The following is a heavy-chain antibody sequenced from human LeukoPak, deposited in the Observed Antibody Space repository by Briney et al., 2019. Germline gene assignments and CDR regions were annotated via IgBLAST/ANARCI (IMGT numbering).Heavy chain of an antibody. V-gene: IGHV3-23*01. D-gene: IGHD6-13*01. CDR1: GFTFSSCT. Sequence: GGSLRLSCVASGFTFSSCTMGWVRQAPGKGLEWVSAIRPSGDATSYADSVKGHFTISRDNSKNTLYLQMNSLRAEDTAVYYCAKSIAPVGIYYFDYWGQGTLVTVSS. J-gene: IGHJ4*02. CDR2: IRPSGDAT. CDR3: AKSIAPVGIYYFDY.